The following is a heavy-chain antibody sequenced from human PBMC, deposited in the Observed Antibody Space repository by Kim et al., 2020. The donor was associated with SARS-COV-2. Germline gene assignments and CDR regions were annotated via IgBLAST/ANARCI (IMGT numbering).Heavy chain of an antibody. CDR2: ISAYNGNT. V-gene: IGHV1-18*04. Sequence: ASVKVSCKASGYTFTSYGISWVRQAPGQGLEWMGWISAYNGNTNYAQKLQGRVTMTTDTSTSTAYMELRSLRSDDTAVYYCARDLMAVRGYCSSTSCQINFDYWGQGTLVTVSS. CDR1: GYTFTSYG. D-gene: IGHD2-2*01. J-gene: IGHJ4*02. CDR3: ARDLMAVRGYCSSTSCQINFDY.